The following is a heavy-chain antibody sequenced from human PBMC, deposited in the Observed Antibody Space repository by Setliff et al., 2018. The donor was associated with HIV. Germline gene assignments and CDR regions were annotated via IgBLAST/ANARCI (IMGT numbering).Heavy chain of an antibody. CDR1: GFSLSNGRMG. CDR2: IFSNDEK. D-gene: IGHD3-16*02. CDR3: ARTKITFGGVIAALDI. J-gene: IGHJ3*02. Sequence: VSGPTLVEPTETLTLTCTVSGFSLSNGRMGVSWIRQPPGKALEWLAHIFSNDEKSYSTSLKSRLTISKDTSKSQVVLNMTNMDPVDTATYYCARTKITFGGVIAALDIWGQGTMVTVSS. V-gene: IGHV2-26*01.